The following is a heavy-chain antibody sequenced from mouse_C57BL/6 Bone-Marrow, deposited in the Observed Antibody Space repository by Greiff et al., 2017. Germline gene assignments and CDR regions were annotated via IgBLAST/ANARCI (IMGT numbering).Heavy chain of an antibody. CDR2: ISNGGGST. CDR1: GFTFSDYY. CDR3: ARITTVVATEAMDY. Sequence: DVMLVESGGGLVQPGGSLKLSCAASGFTFSDYYMYWVRQTPEKRLEWVAYISNGGGSTYYPYTVKGRFTISRDNAKNTLYLQMSRLKSEDTAMYYCARITTVVATEAMDYWGQGTSVTVSS. J-gene: IGHJ4*01. V-gene: IGHV5-12*01. D-gene: IGHD1-1*01.